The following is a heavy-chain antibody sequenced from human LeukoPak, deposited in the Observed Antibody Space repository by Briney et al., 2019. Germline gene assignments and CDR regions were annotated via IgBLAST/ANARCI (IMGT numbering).Heavy chain of an antibody. V-gene: IGHV3-20*04. J-gene: IGHJ6*03. CDR3: ARVNPITRMDV. D-gene: IGHD3-10*01. CDR1: GFTFDDYG. CDR2: INWNGGST. Sequence: AGGSLRLSCAASGFTFDDYGMSWVRQTPGKGLEWVSGINWNGGSTGYADSVKGRFTISRDNAKNSLYLQMNSLRAEDTAVYYCARVNPITRMDVWGKGTTVTISS.